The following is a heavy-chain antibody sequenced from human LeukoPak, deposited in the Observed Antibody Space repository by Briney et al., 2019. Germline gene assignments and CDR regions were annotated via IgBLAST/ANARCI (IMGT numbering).Heavy chain of an antibody. J-gene: IGHJ3*02. CDR1: GYTFTNYA. V-gene: IGHV1-18*01. CDR2: ISGYNGNT. Sequence: GASVKVSCKASGYTFTNYAISWVRQAPGQGLEWMGWISGYNGNTNYAQNLQGRVTMTTDTSTSTAYMELSSLRSEDTAVYYCARVADAFDIWGQETMVTVSS. CDR3: ARVADAFDI.